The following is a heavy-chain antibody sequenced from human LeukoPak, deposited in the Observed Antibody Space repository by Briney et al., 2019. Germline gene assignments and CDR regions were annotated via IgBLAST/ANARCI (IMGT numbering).Heavy chain of an antibody. J-gene: IGHJ4*02. CDR2: IYYSGST. D-gene: IGHD2/OR15-2a*01. CDR1: GGSISSYY. CDR3: ARFYGGFDY. Sequence: SETLSLTCTVSGGSISSYYWSWIRQPPGKGLEWIGYIYYSGSTNYNPSLKSRVTISVDTSKSQFSLKVTSVTAADTAVYYCARFYGGFDYWGQGTLVTVSS. V-gene: IGHV4-59*08.